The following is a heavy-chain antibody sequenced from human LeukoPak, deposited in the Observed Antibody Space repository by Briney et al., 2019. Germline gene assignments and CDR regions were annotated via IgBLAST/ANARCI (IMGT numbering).Heavy chain of an antibody. D-gene: IGHD4-23*01. CDR3: AGGSYGGSGDY. J-gene: IGHJ4*02. CDR2: INHSGST. CDR1: GGSFSVYY. Sequence: SETLSLTCAVYGGSFSVYYWSWIRQPPGKRLEWIGEINHSGSTNYNPSLKSPVHISVDKPQNQLALPLSSVNASDTGVYYLAGGSYGGSGDYRGQGTLVTVSS. V-gene: IGHV4-34*01.